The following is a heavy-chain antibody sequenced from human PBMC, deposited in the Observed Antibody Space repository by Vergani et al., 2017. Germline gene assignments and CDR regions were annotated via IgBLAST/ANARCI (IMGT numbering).Heavy chain of an antibody. CDR2: IYNSGNG. CDR1: GDSIISRSYY. J-gene: IGHJ2*01. V-gene: IGHV4-39*01. Sequence: QMQLQESGPGLVKASETLSLTCTVSGDSIISRSYYWGWIRQPPGKGLEWIGSIYNSGNGDSSSSPKSRVTIPADTSKNQFSLRLTSVTAADTAVYYCASGEYYSDSTSHFRGRYFDVWGRGTLVTVPS. CDR3: ASGEYYSDSTSHFRGRYFDV. D-gene: IGHD3-16*01.